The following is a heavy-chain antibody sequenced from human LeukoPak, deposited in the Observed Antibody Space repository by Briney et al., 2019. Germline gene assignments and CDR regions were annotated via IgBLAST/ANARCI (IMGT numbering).Heavy chain of an antibody. Sequence: PGGSLRLSCAASGFTFNYYALGWVRQAPGKGLEWVSTITGSGGDTYYAASVKGRFTISRDNSKNSLFLQMNGLRGEDTAVYFCAKVDMPDNWYALFDDWGQGTLVTVSS. CDR2: ITGSGGDT. CDR1: GFTFNYYA. CDR3: AKVDMPDNWYALFDD. V-gene: IGHV3-23*01. J-gene: IGHJ4*02. D-gene: IGHD1-1*01.